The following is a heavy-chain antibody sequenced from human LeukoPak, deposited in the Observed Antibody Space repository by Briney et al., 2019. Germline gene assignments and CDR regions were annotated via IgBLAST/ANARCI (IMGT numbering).Heavy chain of an antibody. CDR2: IYSGGNT. J-gene: IGHJ4*02. CDR3: AKAVVPVISQHYFDY. CDR1: GFIVSSNY. Sequence: PGGSLRLSCAASGFIVSSNYMRWVRQAPGKGLEWVSVIYSGGNTYYADSVKGRFTISRDNSKNTLYLQMNSLRAEDTAVYYCAKAVVPVISQHYFDYWGQGTLVTVSS. V-gene: IGHV3-53*01. D-gene: IGHD3-22*01.